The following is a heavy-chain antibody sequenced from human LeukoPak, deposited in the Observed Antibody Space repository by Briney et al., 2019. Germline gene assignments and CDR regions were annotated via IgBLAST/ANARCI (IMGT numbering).Heavy chain of an antibody. CDR1: GFTFSSYS. J-gene: IGHJ4*02. Sequence: GGSLRLSCAASGFTFSSYSMNWVRRAPGKGLEWVANIKYDGSEKDYMDSVKGRFTISRDNAKNSLYLQMNSLRAEDTAVYYCARDIEAAGLFLDYWGQGTLVTVSS. CDR3: ARDIEAAGLFLDY. CDR2: IKYDGSEK. V-gene: IGHV3-7*01. D-gene: IGHD6-13*01.